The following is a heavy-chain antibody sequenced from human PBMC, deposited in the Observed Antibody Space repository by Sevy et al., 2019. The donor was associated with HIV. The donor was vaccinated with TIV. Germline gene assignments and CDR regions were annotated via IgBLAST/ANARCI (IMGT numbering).Heavy chain of an antibody. J-gene: IGHJ4*02. V-gene: IGHV3-30*18. CDR3: AKDNSRLLWFGESLDY. CDR1: GFNFSNYG. Sequence: GGALRLSCTASGFNFSNYGMHWVRQAPGKGLEWVAFISYDGINKYYADSVKGRFTISRDNSQNTLYLQMNSLRTEETAVLYCAKDNSRLLWFGESLDYWGQGTLVTVSS. D-gene: IGHD3-10*01. CDR2: ISYDGINK.